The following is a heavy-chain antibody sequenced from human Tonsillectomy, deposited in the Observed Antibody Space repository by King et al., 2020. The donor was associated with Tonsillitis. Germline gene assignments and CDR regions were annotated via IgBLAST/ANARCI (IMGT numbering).Heavy chain of an antibody. CDR2: MNPHSGNA. V-gene: IGHV1-8*01. CDR3: ARSTDCTGGSCYVWNY. D-gene: IGHD2-15*01. Sequence: QLVQSGAEVKKPGASVQVSCETSGYTFTTHQISWVRPASGQGLEWMGWMNPHSGNADYARQFQGRVTMTRNTSTNTAYMQLSSLRSEDTAVYYCARSTDCTGGSCYVWNYWGQGTLVTVSS. J-gene: IGHJ4*02. CDR1: GYTFTTHQ.